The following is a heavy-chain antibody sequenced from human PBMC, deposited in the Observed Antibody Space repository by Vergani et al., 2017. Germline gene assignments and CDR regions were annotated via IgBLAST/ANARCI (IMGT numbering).Heavy chain of an antibody. D-gene: IGHD3-3*01. Sequence: VQLVESGGGLVQPGRSLRLSCAASGFTFSSYAMHWVRQAPGKGLEWVAVISYDGSNKYYADSVKGRFTISRDNSKNTLYLQMNSLRAEDTAVYYCARAHPALGAFDIWGQGTMVTVSS. CDR1: GFTFSSYA. V-gene: IGHV3-30*04. CDR3: ARAHPALGAFDI. CDR2: ISYDGSNK. J-gene: IGHJ3*02.